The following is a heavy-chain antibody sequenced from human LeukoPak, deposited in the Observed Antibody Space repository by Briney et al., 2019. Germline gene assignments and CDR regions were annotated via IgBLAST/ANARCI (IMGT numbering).Heavy chain of an antibody. V-gene: IGHV3-30*02. CDR1: GFTLSNYG. J-gene: IGHJ4*02. D-gene: IGHD3-10*01. CDR2: MRYDGSTT. CDR3: AKPPGGSGDYFDY. Sequence: GGSLRLSCAASGFTLSNYGIHWVRQAPGKGLDWVAFMRYDGSTTYYADSVKGRFIISRDNSKNTLYLQMNSLRAEDTAVYYCAKPPGGSGDYFDYWGQGALVTVSS.